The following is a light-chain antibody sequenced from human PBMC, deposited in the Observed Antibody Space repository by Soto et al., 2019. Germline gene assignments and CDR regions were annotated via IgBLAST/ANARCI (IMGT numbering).Light chain of an antibody. CDR2: KAS. CDR1: QSISSW. V-gene: IGKV1-5*03. CDR3: QQYNSYAWT. J-gene: IGKJ1*01. Sequence: DIQMTQSPSTLSASVGDRVTITCRASQSISSWLAWYQQKPGKATKLLIYKASSLESGVPSRFSGSGSGTECTLTISRLQPDDFATYYCQQYNSYAWTFGQGTKVEIK.